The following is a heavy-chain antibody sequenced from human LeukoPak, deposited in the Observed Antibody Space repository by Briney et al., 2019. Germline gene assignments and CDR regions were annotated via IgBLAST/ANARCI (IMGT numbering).Heavy chain of an antibody. Sequence: PSETLSLTCTVSGGSISSYYWSWIRQPPRKGLEWIGYIYYSGSTNYNPSLKSRVTISVDTYKNQFSLKLSSVTAADTAVYYCARVLYSMSIDYWGQGTLVTVSS. CDR3: ARVLYSMSIDY. CDR1: GGSISSYY. D-gene: IGHD2-8*01. V-gene: IGHV4-59*01. J-gene: IGHJ4*02. CDR2: IYYSGST.